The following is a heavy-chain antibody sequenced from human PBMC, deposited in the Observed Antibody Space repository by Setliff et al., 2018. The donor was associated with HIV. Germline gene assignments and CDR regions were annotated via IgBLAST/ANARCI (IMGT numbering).Heavy chain of an antibody. CDR2: IYYSGTT. CDR3: ARPFDWGSSHPLGY. V-gene: IGHV4-39*01. CDR1: GGSISRDSFY. D-gene: IGHD3-9*01. Sequence: TSETLSLTCTVSGGSISRDSFYWGWFRQPPGEGLEWIGSIYYSGTTYYAPSLETRLTISVDTSTNQFSLKLTSVTAADTAVYYCARPFDWGSSHPLGYWSQGTLVTVSS. J-gene: IGHJ4*02.